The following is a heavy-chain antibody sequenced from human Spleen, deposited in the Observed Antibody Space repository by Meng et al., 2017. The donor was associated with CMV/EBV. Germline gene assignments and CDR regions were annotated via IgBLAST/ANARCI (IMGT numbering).Heavy chain of an antibody. V-gene: IGHV1-2*02. CDR1: GYTFTSYD. CDR2: SNPNSGGT. D-gene: IGHD3-3*01. CDR3: ARVISRFDFWSGFQH. J-gene: IGHJ1*01. Sequence: ASVKVSCKASGYTFTSYDINWVRQATGQGLEWMGWSNPNSGGTKYAQRFQGRVTMTRDTSISTAYMELSGLRSDDTAVYYCARVISRFDFWSGFQHWGQGTLVTVSS.